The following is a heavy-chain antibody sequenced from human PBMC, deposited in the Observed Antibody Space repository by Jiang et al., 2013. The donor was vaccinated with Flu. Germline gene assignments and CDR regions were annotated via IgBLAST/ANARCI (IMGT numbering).Heavy chain of an antibody. Sequence: GSGLVKPSETLSLTCTVSGGSISSYYWSWIRQPPGKGLEWIGYIYYSGSTNYNPSLKSRVTISVDTSKNQFSLKLSSVTAADTAVYYCARDRYSALNWGQGTLVTVSS. CDR1: GGSISSYY. J-gene: IGHJ4*02. V-gene: IGHV4-59*01. D-gene: IGHD2-2*02. CDR2: IYYSGST. CDR3: ARDRYSALN.